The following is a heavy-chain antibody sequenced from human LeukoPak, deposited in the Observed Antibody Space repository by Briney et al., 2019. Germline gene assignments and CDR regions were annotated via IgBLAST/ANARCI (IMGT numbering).Heavy chain of an antibody. CDR2: IYHSGTT. CDR1: GGSISSGDYY. Sequence: SETLSLTCTVSGGSISSGDYYWSWIRQPPGKGLEWIGNIYHSGTTYYNPSLKGRVTISIDTSKNQFSLKLSSVTSADTAVYYCARHYGSGTYYKVLRLDSWGQGTLGTVSS. J-gene: IGHJ4*02. V-gene: IGHV4-30-4*01. D-gene: IGHD3-10*01. CDR3: ARHYGSGTYYKVLRLDS.